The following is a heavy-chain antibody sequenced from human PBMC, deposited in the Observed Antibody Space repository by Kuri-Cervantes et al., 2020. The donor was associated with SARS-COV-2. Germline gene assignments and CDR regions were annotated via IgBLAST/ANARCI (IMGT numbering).Heavy chain of an antibody. J-gene: IGHJ3*02. CDR2: ISYDGSNK. CDR3: ARDNYYGSGSYYSRGAFDI. V-gene: IGHV3-30-3*01. Sequence: GGSLRLSCAASGFTFSGSAMHWVRQAPGKGLEWVAVISYDGSNKYYADSVKGRFTISRDNSKNTLYLQMNSLRAEDTAVYYCARDNYYGSGSYYSRGAFDIRGQGTMVTVSS. CDR1: GFTFSGSA. D-gene: IGHD3-10*01.